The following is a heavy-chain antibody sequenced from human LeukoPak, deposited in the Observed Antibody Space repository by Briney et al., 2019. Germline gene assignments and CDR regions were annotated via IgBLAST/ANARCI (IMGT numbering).Heavy chain of an antibody. Sequence: SVKVSCKASGGTFSSYNISWVRQAPGQGLEWMGRIIPILGIANYAQKFQGRVTITADKSTSTAYMELSSLRSEDTAVYYCARDIGGSYPAADYWGQGTLVTVSS. CDR3: ARDIGGSYPAADY. CDR2: IIPILGIA. CDR1: GGTFSSYN. D-gene: IGHD1-26*01. V-gene: IGHV1-69*04. J-gene: IGHJ4*02.